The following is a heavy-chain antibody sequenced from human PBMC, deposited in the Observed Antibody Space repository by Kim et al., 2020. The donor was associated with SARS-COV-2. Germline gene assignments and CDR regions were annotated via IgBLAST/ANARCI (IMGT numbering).Heavy chain of an antibody. CDR1: GGSITSHY. CDR2: LHYSGST. D-gene: IGHD6-13*01. CDR3: ARGDGYLDY. Sequence: SETLSLTCSVSGGSITSHYWTWIRQPPGKGLEWIGYLHYSGSTNYNPSLKSRVTTSVDTSKSQFSLRMSSVTTADTAIYYCARGDGYLDYWGLGTLVTVS. J-gene: IGHJ4*02. V-gene: IGHV4-59*11.